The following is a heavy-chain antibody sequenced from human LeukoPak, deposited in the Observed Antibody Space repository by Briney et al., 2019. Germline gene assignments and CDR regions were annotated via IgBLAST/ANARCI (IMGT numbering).Heavy chain of an antibody. D-gene: IGHD4-23*01. CDR1: GYTFSIYG. V-gene: IGHV1-18*01. CDR2: ISAYNGNT. Sequence: ASVKVSCKASGYTFSIYGFSWVRQAPGQGLEWMGWISAYNGNTNYAQKFQGRVTMATDTSTSTAHMELRSLRSDDTAVCYCARQGYSGHSQGAADYWGQGTLVTVSS. CDR3: ARQGYSGHSQGAADY. J-gene: IGHJ4*02.